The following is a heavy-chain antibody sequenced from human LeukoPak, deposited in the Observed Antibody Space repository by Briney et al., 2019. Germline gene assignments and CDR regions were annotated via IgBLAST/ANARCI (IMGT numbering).Heavy chain of an antibody. CDR1: GYTFTGYY. CDR2: INPNSGGT. D-gene: IGHD3-10*01. Sequence: GASVKVSCKASGYTFTGYYMHWVRQAPGQGLEWMGWINPNSGGTNYAQKFQGRVTMTRDTSISTAYMELSRLRSDDTAVYYCARDGYYYGSGSYSYMDVWGKGTTVTVSS. CDR3: ARDGYYYGSGSYSYMDV. V-gene: IGHV1-2*02. J-gene: IGHJ6*03.